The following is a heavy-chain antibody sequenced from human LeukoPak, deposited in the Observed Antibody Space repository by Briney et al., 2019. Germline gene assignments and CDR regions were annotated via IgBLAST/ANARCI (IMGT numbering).Heavy chain of an antibody. Sequence: GGSLRLSCAASGFTFSHYCMTWVRQAPGKGLEWVAQINQDGSEEYYMDSVKARFTISRENATNSLFLQMISLRAEDTSVYYYLRDGGVSGYDLLDYWGQGTLVTVSS. V-gene: IGHV3-7*01. D-gene: IGHD5-12*01. CDR3: LRDGGVSGYDLLDY. CDR1: GFTFSHYC. J-gene: IGHJ4*02. CDR2: INQDGSEE.